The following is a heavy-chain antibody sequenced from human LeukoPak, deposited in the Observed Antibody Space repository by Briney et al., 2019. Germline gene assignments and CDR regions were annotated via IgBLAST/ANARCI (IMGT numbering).Heavy chain of an antibody. CDR1: GGSVSSGSYY. V-gene: IGHV4-61*01. CDR3: ARDLGIVGATREYAFDI. J-gene: IGHJ3*02. CDR2: IYYSGST. Sequence: SETLSLTCTVSGGSVSSGSYYWSWIRQPPGKGLEWIGYIYYSGSTNYNPSLKSRVTISVDTSKNQFSLKLSSVTAADTAVYYCARDLGIVGATREYAFDIWGQGTMVTVSS. D-gene: IGHD1-26*01.